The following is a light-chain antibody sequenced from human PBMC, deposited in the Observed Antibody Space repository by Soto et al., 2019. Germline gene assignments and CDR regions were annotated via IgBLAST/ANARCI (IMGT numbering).Light chain of an antibody. V-gene: IGLV2-14*03. CDR1: SSDVGGYNY. J-gene: IGLJ1*01. Sequence: QSVLTQPASVSGSPGQSITISCTSTSSDVGGYNYVSWYQHHPGKAPKLMIYDVSNRPSGVSNRFSGSKSGNTASLTISGLQPDDEADYYCCSYTTSNTRQLVFGTGTKVTVL. CDR3: CSYTTSNTRQLV. CDR2: DVS.